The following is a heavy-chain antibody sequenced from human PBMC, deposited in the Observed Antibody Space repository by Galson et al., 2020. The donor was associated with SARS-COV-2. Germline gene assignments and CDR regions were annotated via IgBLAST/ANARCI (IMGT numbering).Heavy chain of an antibody. CDR1: GFTFGDYA. Sequence: GGSLRLSCTASGFTFGDYAMSWVRQAPGKGLEWVGCIRSKAYGGTTEYAASVKGRFTISRDDSKSIAYLQMNSLKTEDTAVYYCTRDDFWSGYYDYWGQGTLVTVSS. CDR2: IRSKAYGGTT. J-gene: IGHJ4*02. CDR3: TRDDFWSGYYDY. V-gene: IGHV3-49*04. D-gene: IGHD3-3*01.